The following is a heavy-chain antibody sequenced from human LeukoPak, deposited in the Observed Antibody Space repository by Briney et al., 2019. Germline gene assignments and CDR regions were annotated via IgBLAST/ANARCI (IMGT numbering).Heavy chain of an antibody. CDR2: INPNSGGA. CDR3: ARGSDADH. Sequence: ASVKVSCKASGYTFTDYFMHWVRQAPGQGLEWMGWINPNSGGANYAQKYQGRVTMTRDTSIGTAYMELSSLRSDDTAVYYCARGSDADHWGQGTLVTVSS. CDR1: GYTFTDYF. V-gene: IGHV1-2*02. J-gene: IGHJ4*02.